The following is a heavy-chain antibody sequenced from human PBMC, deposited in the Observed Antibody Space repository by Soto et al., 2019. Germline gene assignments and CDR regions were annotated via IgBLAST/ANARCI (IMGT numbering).Heavy chain of an antibody. CDR2: IMVGSGHT. CDR1: GFTFTTFG. J-gene: IGHJ4*02. V-gene: IGHV1-58*01. CDR3: AAFASSVGLSLGC. Sequence: QIQLVQSGPEVKRPGTSMKVSCKASGFTFTTFGLHWVRQARGQRLEWIGWIMVGSGHTNYAQKFQDRLTITRDRDTSTTTTSMELSSLTSEVTAVYDFAAFASSVGLSLGCWGQGTRVTVSS.